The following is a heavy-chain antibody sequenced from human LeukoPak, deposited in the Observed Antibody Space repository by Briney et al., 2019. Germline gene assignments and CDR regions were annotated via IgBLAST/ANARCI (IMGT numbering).Heavy chain of an antibody. V-gene: IGHV1-24*01. CDR2: FDPEDGET. J-gene: IGHJ5*02. CDR3: ATERGIYGDYLXDWFDP. CDR1: GYTLTELS. D-gene: IGHD4-17*01. Sequence: ASVKVSCKVSGYTLTELSMHWVRQAPGKGLEWMGGFDPEDGETIYAQKFQGRVTMTEDTSTDTAYMELSSLRSEDTAVYYCATERGIYGDYLXDWFDPXXXGTLVTVSS.